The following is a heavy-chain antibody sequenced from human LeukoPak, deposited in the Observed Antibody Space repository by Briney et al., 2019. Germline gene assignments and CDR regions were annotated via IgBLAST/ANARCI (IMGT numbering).Heavy chain of an antibody. CDR2: ISGSGGST. D-gene: IGHD6-19*01. CDR1: GFTFSSYA. J-gene: IGHJ4*02. CDR3: TKGAEWLTRPLRDY. Sequence: GGSLRLSCAASGFTFSSYAMSWVRQAPGKGLEWVSAISGSGGSTYYADSVKGRFTISRDNSKNTLYLQMNSLRAEDTAVYYCTKGAEWLTRPLRDYWGQGTLVTVSS. V-gene: IGHV3-23*01.